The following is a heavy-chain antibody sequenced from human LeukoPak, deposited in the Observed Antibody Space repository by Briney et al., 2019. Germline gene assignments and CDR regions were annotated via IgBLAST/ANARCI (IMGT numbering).Heavy chain of an antibody. J-gene: IGHJ3*02. D-gene: IGHD3-16*01. CDR2: IRYDGSNK. Sequence: GGSLRLSCAASGFTFSSYGMHWVRQAPGKGLEWVAFIRYDGSNKYYADSVKGRFTISRDNSKNTLYLQMNSLRAEDTAVYYCARDYGYAFDIWGQGTMVTVSS. CDR1: GFTFSSYG. CDR3: ARDYGYAFDI. V-gene: IGHV3-30*02.